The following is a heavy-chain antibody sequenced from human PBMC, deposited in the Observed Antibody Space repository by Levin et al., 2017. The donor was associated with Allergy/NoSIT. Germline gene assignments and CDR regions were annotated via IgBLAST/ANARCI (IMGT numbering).Heavy chain of an antibody. CDR2: INGDNGDT. J-gene: IGHJ4*02. Sequence: ASVKVSCTASGYTFITHSIHWVRQAPGQRLEWMGWINGDNGDTKHAQKFQGRVTITRDRSAGTAYMELSSLRSEDTAVYYCARRAEGYCTSISCPTTLDHWGQGTLVTVSS. CDR1: GYTFITHS. V-gene: IGHV1-3*01. CDR3: ARRAEGYCTSISCPTTLDH. D-gene: IGHD2-2*01.